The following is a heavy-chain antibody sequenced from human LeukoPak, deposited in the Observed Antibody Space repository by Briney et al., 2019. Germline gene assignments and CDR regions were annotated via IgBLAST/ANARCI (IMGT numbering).Heavy chain of an antibody. CDR1: GFTFSSYW. Sequence: GGSPRLSCAASGFTFSSYWMGWVRQAPGKGLEWVANIKQDGSEKYYVDSVKGRFTISRDNAKNSLYLQMNSLRAEDTAVYYCARDYDYDKYYYYYMDVWGKGTTVTVSS. CDR2: IKQDGSEK. CDR3: ARDYDYDKYYYYYMDV. D-gene: IGHD3-22*01. J-gene: IGHJ6*03. V-gene: IGHV3-7*01.